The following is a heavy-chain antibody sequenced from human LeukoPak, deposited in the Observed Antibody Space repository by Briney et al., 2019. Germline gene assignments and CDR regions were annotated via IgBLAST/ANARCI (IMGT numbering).Heavy chain of an antibody. CDR2: SGTRSGTK. CDR1: GFTLSSLA. V-gene: IGHV3-21*01. D-gene: IGHD3-10*01. CDR3: VVQITYGESSDPDF. J-gene: IGHJ4*02. Sequence: KSGGSLRLSCPASGFTLSSLAMHWVRQAPGKGLEWVSSSGTRSGTKYYADSVKGRFTISRDSAKYSVSLQINSLRAEDTAVYYCVVQITYGESSDPDFWGQGTLVTVSS.